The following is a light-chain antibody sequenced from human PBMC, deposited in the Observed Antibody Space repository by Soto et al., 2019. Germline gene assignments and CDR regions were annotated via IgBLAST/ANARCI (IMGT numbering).Light chain of an antibody. CDR2: AAS. CDR3: KQSKSFPLT. V-gene: IGKV1-12*01. CDR1: QDINRW. Sequence: DVQMTHSPSSLSASVGDRVTVTCRASQDINRWLAWYQQKPGKAPKVLIYAASSLQSGVPSRFSGSGSGTDFSLTISSLQPEDFATYYCKQSKSFPLTFGGGTKV. J-gene: IGKJ4*01.